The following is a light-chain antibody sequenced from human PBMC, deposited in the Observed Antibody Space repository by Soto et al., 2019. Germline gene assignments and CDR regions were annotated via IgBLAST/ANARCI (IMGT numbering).Light chain of an antibody. V-gene: IGKV1-5*03. Sequence: DIQMTQSPSTLSASVGDRVTITCRASQTISNYLTWYQQRPGKAPKLLIYRSSILQNGVPSRFSGSGSGTEFTLTISSLQPDDFATCYCERYYIYATFGQGTRVEI. CDR1: QTISNY. CDR3: ERYYIYAT. J-gene: IGKJ1*01. CDR2: RSS.